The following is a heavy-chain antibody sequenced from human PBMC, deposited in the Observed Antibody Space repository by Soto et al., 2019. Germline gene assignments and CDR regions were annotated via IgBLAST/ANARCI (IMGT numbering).Heavy chain of an antibody. Sequence: GGSLRLSCLASGFTFSGDWMSWVHQAPGKGLVWVANISPDGSEKYSMDSEKGRFTISRDNAKNSLFLQINSLRAEDTAVYYCARDVDGKQNWGPGTLVTVSS. CDR2: ISPDGSEK. CDR1: GFTFSGDW. D-gene: IGHD2-21*01. V-gene: IGHV3-7*01. J-gene: IGHJ4*02. CDR3: ARDVDGKQN.